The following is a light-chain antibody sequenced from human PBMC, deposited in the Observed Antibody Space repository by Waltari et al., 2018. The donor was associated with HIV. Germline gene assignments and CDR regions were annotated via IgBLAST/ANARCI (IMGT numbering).Light chain of an antibody. Sequence: ELVLTHTPATLSLSPGESPTLSCRASPSVGHSLVWYQHKPGQSPRLLIFDASKRATDIPARFSGSGSGTDFTLTISSLESEDFAVYYCQQRSKWPLLTFGGGTKVEIK. V-gene: IGKV3-11*01. CDR1: PSVGHS. J-gene: IGKJ4*01. CDR2: DAS. CDR3: QQRSKWPLLT.